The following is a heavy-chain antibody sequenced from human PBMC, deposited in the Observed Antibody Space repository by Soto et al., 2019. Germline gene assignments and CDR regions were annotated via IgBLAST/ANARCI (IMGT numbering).Heavy chain of an antibody. Sequence: GASVKVSCKASGYTFTSYAMHWVRQAPGQRLEWMGWINAGNGNTKYSQKFQGRVTITRDTSASTAYMELSSLRSEDTAVYYCARGRRGYSGYTANYYYYYMDVWGKGTTVTVSS. D-gene: IGHD5-12*01. V-gene: IGHV1-3*01. J-gene: IGHJ6*03. CDR2: INAGNGNT. CDR3: ARGRRGYSGYTANYYYYYMDV. CDR1: GYTFTSYA.